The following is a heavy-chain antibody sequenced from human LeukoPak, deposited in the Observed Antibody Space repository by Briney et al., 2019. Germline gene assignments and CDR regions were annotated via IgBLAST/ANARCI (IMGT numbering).Heavy chain of an antibody. CDR2: ISGSGGST. D-gene: IGHD3-10*01. V-gene: IGHV3-23*01. J-gene: IGHJ4*02. Sequence: GGSLRLSCAASGFTFSSYAMSWVRQAPGKGLEWVSAISGSGGSTYYADSVKGRFPISRGNSKNTLYLQMNSLRAEDTAVYYCAKVLYYYGSDYFDYWGQGTLVTVSS. CDR3: AKVLYYYGSDYFDY. CDR1: GFTFSSYA.